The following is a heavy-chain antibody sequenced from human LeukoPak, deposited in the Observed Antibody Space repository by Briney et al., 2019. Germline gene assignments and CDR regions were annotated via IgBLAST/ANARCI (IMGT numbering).Heavy chain of an antibody. Sequence: PSETLSLTCTVSGYSISSGYYWGWIRQPPGKGLEWIGSIYHSGSTYYNPSLKSRVTISVDTSKNQFSLKLSSVTAADTAVYYCARAVGSSKYFDYWGQGTLVTVSS. CDR1: GYSISSGYY. J-gene: IGHJ4*02. CDR3: ARAVGSSKYFDY. V-gene: IGHV4-38-2*02. D-gene: IGHD1-26*01. CDR2: IYHSGST.